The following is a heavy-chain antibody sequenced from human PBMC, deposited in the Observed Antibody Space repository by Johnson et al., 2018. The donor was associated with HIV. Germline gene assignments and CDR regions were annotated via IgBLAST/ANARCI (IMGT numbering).Heavy chain of an antibody. CDR3: AREARCERSAVAVSDAFDI. V-gene: IGHV3-23*04. Sequence: MLLVESGGGLVKPGGSLRLSCAVSGFTFSSYAMSWVRQAPGKGLEWVSAISGSGGSTYYADSVKGRFTISRDNSKNTLYLQMNSLRAEDTAVYYCAREARCERSAVAVSDAFDIWGQGTMVTVSS. D-gene: IGHD6-19*01. CDR1: GFTFSSYA. CDR2: ISGSGGST. J-gene: IGHJ3*02.